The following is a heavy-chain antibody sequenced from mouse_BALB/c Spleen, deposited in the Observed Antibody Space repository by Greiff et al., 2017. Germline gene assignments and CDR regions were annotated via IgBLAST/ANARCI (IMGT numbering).Heavy chain of an antibody. CDR1: GFTFSSYA. J-gene: IGHJ2*01. D-gene: IGHD1-1*01. Sequence: DVKLVESGGGLVKPGGSLKLSCAASGFTFSSYAMSWVRQTPEKRLEWVASISSGGSTYYPDSVKGRFTISRDNARNILYLQMSSLRSEDTAMYYCARGYYGSSYGYWGQGTTLTVSS. V-gene: IGHV5-6-5*01. CDR2: ISSGGST. CDR3: ARGYYGSSYGY.